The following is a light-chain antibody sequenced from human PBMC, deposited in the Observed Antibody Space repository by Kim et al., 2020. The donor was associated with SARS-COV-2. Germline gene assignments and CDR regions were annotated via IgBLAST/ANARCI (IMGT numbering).Light chain of an antibody. Sequence: SSELTQDPAVSVALGQTVRITCQGDSLRSYYASWYQQKPGQAPVLVIYGKNNRPSGIPDRFSGSSSGNTASLTITGAQAEDEADYYCNSRDSRGNHGFGT. V-gene: IGLV3-19*01. CDR1: SLRSYY. CDR3: NSRDSRGNHG. J-gene: IGLJ1*01. CDR2: GKN.